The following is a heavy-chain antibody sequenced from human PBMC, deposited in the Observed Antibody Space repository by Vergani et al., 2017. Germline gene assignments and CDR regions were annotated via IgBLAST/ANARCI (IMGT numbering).Heavy chain of an antibody. V-gene: IGHV1-69*01. CDR3: ARGQLRGSGSYWKFDY. J-gene: IGHJ4*02. CDR1: GGTFSSYA. CDR2: IIPIFGIA. Sequence: QVQLVQSGAEVNKPGSSVKVSCKASGGTFSSYAISWVRQAPGQGLEWMGGIIPIFGIANYAQKFQGRVTITADESTSTAYMELSSLRSEDTAVYYCARGQLRGSGSYWKFDYWGQGTLVTVSS. D-gene: IGHD3-10*01.